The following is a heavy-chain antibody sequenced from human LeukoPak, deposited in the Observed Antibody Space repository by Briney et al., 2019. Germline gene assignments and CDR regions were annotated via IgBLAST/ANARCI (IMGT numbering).Heavy chain of an antibody. Sequence: SQTLSLTCTVSGGSISSGGYYWSWIRQPPGKGLEWIGYIYHSGSTYYNPSLKSRVTISVDTSKNQFSLKLSSVTAADTAVYYCARVLYSSYWFDPWGQGTLVTVSS. CDR2: IYHSGST. CDR1: GGSISSGGYY. CDR3: ARVLYSSYWFDP. J-gene: IGHJ5*02. D-gene: IGHD3-16*01. V-gene: IGHV4-30-2*02.